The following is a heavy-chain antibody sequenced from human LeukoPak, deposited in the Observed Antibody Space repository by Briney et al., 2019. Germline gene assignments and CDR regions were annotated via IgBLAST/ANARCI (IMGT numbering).Heavy chain of an antibody. V-gene: IGHV3-21*04. CDR3: AILPGY. Sequence: GGSLRLSCAASGFTFSNFAMTWVRQAPGKGLEWVSSIVGSSSTYYADSLKGRFTISRDNAKNSLYLQMNSLRAEDTTVYYCAILPGYWGQGTLVTVSS. CDR2: IVGSSST. J-gene: IGHJ4*02. CDR1: GFTFSNFA.